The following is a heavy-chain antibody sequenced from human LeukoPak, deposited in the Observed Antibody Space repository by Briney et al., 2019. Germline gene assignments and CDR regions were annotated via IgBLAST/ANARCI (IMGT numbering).Heavy chain of an antibody. D-gene: IGHD2-15*01. CDR3: ARDIFVVVVAATAPFDY. J-gene: IGHJ4*02. V-gene: IGHV3-21*01. CDR1: GFTFSSYS. Sequence: SGGSLRLSCAASGFTFSSYSMNWVRQAPGKGLEWVSSISSSSSYIYYADSVKGRFTISRDNAKNSLYLQMNSLRAEDTAVYYCARDIFVVVVAATAPFDYWGQGTLVTVSS. CDR2: ISSSSSYI.